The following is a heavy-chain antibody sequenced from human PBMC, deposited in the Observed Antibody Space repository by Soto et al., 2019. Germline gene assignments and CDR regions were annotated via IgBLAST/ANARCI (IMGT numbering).Heavy chain of an antibody. CDR2: IYSSRAT. CDR3: ARVDFWCGSYRTAFDI. CDR1: GLTVINNY. V-gene: IGHV3-66*01. Sequence: EVQLVESGGGLVQTGGSLRLSCAASGLTVINNYMSWVRQAPGKGLEWVSVIYSSRATYYTDSVKGRFTIYRDNSENTLYLQKNSLRVDDTAVYYCARVDFWCGSYRTAFDIWGRGTMVTVSS. J-gene: IGHJ3*02. D-gene: IGHD3-3*01.